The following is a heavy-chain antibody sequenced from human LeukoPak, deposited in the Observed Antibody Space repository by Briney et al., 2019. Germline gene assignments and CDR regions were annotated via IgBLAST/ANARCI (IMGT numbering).Heavy chain of an antibody. V-gene: IGHV4-34*01. CDR1: GGSFSGYY. Sequence: SETLSLTCAVYGGSFSGYYWSWIRQPPGKGLEWIGEINHSGSTNYNPSLKSRVTISVDTSKNQFSLKLSSVTAADTAVYYCAGANGGGKSYVKRGGFDNWGREPLVPVS. D-gene: IGHD3-16*01. J-gene: IGHJ5*02. CDR3: AGANGGGKSYVKRGGFDN. CDR2: INHSGST.